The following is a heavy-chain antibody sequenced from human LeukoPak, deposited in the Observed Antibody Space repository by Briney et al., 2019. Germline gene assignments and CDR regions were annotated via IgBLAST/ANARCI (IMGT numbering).Heavy chain of an antibody. CDR2: LKRKTDGGTP. CDR1: GFSFSKAW. CDR3: TTDETVTEYGMDV. D-gene: IGHD4-17*01. J-gene: IGHJ6*02. Sequence: PGGSLRLSCAASGFSFSKAWMNWVRQAPGKGLEWVGRLKRKTDGGTPDYAAPVKGRFTISGDDSKNTLYLQMNSLKIEDTAVYYCTTDETVTEYGMDVWGQGTMVTVSS. V-gene: IGHV3-15*07.